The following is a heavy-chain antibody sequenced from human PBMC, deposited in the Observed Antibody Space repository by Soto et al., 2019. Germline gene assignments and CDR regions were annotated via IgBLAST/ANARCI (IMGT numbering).Heavy chain of an antibody. CDR1: GGSITSYY. CDR2: ISFTGGT. Sequence: SETLSLTCSVSGGSITSYYWSWIRQPPGKGLEWIGYISFTGGTNFNPSLRSRVTISIDTSKNQFSLRVNSVTTADTAVYYCARDTLRGYYGLDVWGQGTTVTVSS. V-gene: IGHV4-59*01. J-gene: IGHJ6*02. D-gene: IGHD4-17*01. CDR3: ARDTLRGYYGLDV.